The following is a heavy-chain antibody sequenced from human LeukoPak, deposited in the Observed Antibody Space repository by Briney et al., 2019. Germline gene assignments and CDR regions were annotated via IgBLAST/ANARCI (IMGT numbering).Heavy chain of an antibody. D-gene: IGHD3-10*01. J-gene: IGHJ5*02. CDR1: GYTFTGYY. Sequence: ASVKVSCKASGYTFTGYYMHWVRQAPGQGLEWMGWINPNSGCTNYAQKFQGWVTMTRDTSISTAYMELSRLRSDDTAVYYCARAGDLSSGWFDPWGQGTLVTVSS. V-gene: IGHV1-2*04. CDR2: INPNSGCT. CDR3: ARAGDLSSGWFDP.